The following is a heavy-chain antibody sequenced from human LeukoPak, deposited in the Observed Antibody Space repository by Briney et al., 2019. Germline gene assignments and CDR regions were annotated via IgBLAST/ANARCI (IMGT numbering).Heavy chain of an antibody. CDR3: ARRDSGYDFDY. CDR2: IYPGDSEA. J-gene: IGHJ4*02. Sequence: GESLKISCRGSGYSFTSYWIAWVRQMRGKGREWMGSIYPGDSEARYSPSFQGQVTISADKSITTSYLQWSSLKASDTAMYYCARRDSGYDFDYWGQGTLVTVSS. CDR1: GYSFTSYW. D-gene: IGHD5-12*01. V-gene: IGHV5-51*01.